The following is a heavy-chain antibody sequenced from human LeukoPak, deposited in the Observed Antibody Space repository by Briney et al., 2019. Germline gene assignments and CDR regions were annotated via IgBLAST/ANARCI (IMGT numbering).Heavy chain of an antibody. D-gene: IGHD3-10*02. CDR3: ARNVYNFDY. CDR2: ISSSGSTI. J-gene: IGHJ4*02. Sequence: PGGSLRLSCAAPGFTFSSYEMNWVPQAPLKGLERVSYISSSGSTIYYADSVQGRFTISRDNAQNSLYLQMSSLRAEDTAVYYCARNVYNFDYWGQGTLVTVYS. V-gene: IGHV3-48*03. CDR1: GFTFSSYE.